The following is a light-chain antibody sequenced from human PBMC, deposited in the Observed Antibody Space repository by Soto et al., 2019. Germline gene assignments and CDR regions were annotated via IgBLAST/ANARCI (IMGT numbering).Light chain of an antibody. J-gene: IGKJ2*01. Sequence: DIQMTQSPSSLSASVGDRVTITCQASQDISNYLNWYQQKPGKAPKLLIYDASNLETGVPSRFSGSGSGTDFTFTISSLQPEDMATYYCQQYDNPLMYTFGQGTKLEIK. CDR1: QDISNY. CDR2: DAS. V-gene: IGKV1-33*01. CDR3: QQYDNPLMYT.